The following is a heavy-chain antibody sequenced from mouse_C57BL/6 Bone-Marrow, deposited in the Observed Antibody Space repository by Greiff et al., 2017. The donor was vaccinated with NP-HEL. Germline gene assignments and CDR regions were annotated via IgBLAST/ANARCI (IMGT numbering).Heavy chain of an antibody. CDR3: ARYYGSSHYAMDY. J-gene: IGHJ4*01. D-gene: IGHD1-1*01. Sequence: EVQLQQSGPELVKPGASVKISCKASGYTFTDYYMNWVKQSHGKSLEWIGDINPNNGGTSYNQKFKGKATLTVDKSSSTAYMELRSLTSEDSAVYYCARYYGSSHYAMDYWGQGTSVTVSS. CDR1: GYTFTDYY. CDR2: INPNNGGT. V-gene: IGHV1-26*01.